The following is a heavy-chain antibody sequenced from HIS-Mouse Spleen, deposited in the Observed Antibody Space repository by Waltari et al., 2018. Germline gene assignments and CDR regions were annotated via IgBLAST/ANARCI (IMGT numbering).Heavy chain of an antibody. CDR3: ARYSSGWRFDY. D-gene: IGHD6-19*01. V-gene: IGHV1-2*02. CDR2: INPNSGGT. CDR1: AYPFTGHY. J-gene: IGHJ4*02. Sequence: QVQLVQSGAEVKKPGASVKVSCKASAYPFTGHYMHWVRQAPGQGLAWMGWINPNSGGTNYAQKFQGRVTMTRETSISTAYMELSRLRSDDTAVYYCARYSSGWRFDYWGQGTLVTVSS.